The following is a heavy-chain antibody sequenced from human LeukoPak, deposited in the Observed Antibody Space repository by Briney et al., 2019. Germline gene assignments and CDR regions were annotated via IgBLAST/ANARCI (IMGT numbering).Heavy chain of an antibody. CDR3: AKVVQWLVRGAFDY. CDR1: GFTFSSYA. Sequence: GGSLRLSCAASGFTFSSYAMSWVRQAPGKGLEWVSTISGSAGSTYYADSVKSRFTTSRDNSKNTLYLQMNSLRAEDTAVYYCAKVVQWLVRGAFDYWGQGTLVTVSS. V-gene: IGHV3-23*01. CDR2: ISGSAGST. J-gene: IGHJ4*02. D-gene: IGHD6-19*01.